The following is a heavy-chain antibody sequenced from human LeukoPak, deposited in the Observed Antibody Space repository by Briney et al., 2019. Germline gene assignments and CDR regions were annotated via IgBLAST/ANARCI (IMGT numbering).Heavy chain of an antibody. CDR2: IETNGGEK. Sequence: GGSLRLSCAASGFIFSNYWMCWVRQAPGKGPEWVANIETNGGEKYYVDSVRGRFTISRDNAKNSLYLEMNSLRADDTAVYYCVREHWGNLWGQGTMVTVSS. V-gene: IGHV3-7*01. CDR3: VREHWGNL. CDR1: GFIFSNYW. D-gene: IGHD3-16*01. J-gene: IGHJ3*01.